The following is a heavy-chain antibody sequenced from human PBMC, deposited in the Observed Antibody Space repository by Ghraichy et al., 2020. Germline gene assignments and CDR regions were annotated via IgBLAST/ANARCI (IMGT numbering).Heavy chain of an antibody. J-gene: IGHJ4*02. CDR2: INSDGSST. CDR3: AREGTTAVAGYRYFDY. D-gene: IGHD6-19*01. CDR1: GFTFSSYW. V-gene: IGHV3-74*01. Sequence: GGSLRLSCAASGFTFSSYWMHWVRQAPGKGLVWVSRINSDGSSTSYADSVKGRFTISRDNAKNTLYLQMNSLRAEDTAVYYCAREGTTAVAGYRYFDYWGQGTLVTVSS.